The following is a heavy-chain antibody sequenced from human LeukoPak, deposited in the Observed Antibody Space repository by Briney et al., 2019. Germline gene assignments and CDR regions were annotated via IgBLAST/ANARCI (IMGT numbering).Heavy chain of an antibody. J-gene: IGHJ6*03. Sequence: GGSLRLSCAASGFTFSSYGMHWVRQAPGEGLEWVAFIRYDGSNTYYADSVKARFTISRDNSKNTLYLRMNSLRAEYTAVYYCARGAVYYYGSGSYDNWVSYYIDVWGKGTTVTISS. CDR3: ARGAVYYYGSGSYDNWVSYYIDV. D-gene: IGHD3-10*01. V-gene: IGHV3-30*02. CDR1: GFTFSSYG. CDR2: IRYDGSNT.